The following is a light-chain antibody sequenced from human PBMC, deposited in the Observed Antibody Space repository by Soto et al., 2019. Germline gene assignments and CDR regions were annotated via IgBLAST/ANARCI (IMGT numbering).Light chain of an antibody. CDR3: PPKYRTPRT. V-gene: IGKV1-39*01. Sequence: DIQMTQSPFSLSASVGDRVTITCRASQSISRSLNWYQQQPGKAPKLLIYTASKLQSGVPSRFNCSGSGTEFTLPIRSLETEEFATYFGPPKYRTPRTFGQGTKVEIK. CDR2: TAS. CDR1: QSISRS. J-gene: IGKJ2*01.